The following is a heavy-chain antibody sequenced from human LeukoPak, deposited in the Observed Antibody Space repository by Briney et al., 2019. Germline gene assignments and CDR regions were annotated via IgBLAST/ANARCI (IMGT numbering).Heavy chain of an antibody. CDR2: INTNTGNP. CDR1: GYTFTSYA. D-gene: IGHD5-18*01. CDR3: ARDPVDTAILADPGAFDI. Sequence: ASVKVSCKASGYTFTSYAMNWVRQAPGQGLEWMGWINTNTGNPTYAQGFTGRFAFSLDTSVSTAYLQISSLKAEDTAVYYCARDPVDTAILADPGAFDIWGQGTMVTVSS. J-gene: IGHJ3*02. V-gene: IGHV7-4-1*02.